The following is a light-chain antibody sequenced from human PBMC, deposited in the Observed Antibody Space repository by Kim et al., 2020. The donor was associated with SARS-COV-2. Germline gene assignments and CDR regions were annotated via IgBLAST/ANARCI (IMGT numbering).Light chain of an antibody. CDR2: GAS. J-gene: IGKJ4*01. Sequence: SPGERATLSCRASQSVSSSYLAWYQQKPGHAPRLLIYGASSRATGIPDRFSGSGSGTDFTLTISRLEPEDFAVYYCQQYGSSPLTFGGGTKVDIK. V-gene: IGKV3-20*01. CDR3: QQYGSSPLT. CDR1: QSVSSSY.